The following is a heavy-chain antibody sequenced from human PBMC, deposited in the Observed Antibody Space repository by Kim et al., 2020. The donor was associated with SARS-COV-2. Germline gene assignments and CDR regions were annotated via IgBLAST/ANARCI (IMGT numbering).Heavy chain of an antibody. V-gene: IGHV1-69*01. J-gene: IGHJ4*02. CDR3: ASCHSSSWYATYYFDY. D-gene: IGHD6-13*01. Sequence: KFQGRVTITADESTSTAYMELSSLRSEDTAVYYCASCHSSSWYATYYFDYWGQGTLVTVSS.